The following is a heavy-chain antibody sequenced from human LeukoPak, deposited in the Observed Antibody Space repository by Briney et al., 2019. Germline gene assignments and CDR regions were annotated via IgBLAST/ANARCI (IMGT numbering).Heavy chain of an antibody. D-gene: IGHD6-19*01. CDR2: INPNSGGT. CDR3: ARYSSGWYYFDY. Sequence: ASVKVSCTASGYTFTGYYMHWVRQAPGQGLEWMGWINPNSGGTNYAQKFQGRVTMTRDTSISTAYMELSRLRSDDTAVYYCARYSSGWYYFDYWGQGTLVTVSS. V-gene: IGHV1-2*02. J-gene: IGHJ4*02. CDR1: GYTFTGYY.